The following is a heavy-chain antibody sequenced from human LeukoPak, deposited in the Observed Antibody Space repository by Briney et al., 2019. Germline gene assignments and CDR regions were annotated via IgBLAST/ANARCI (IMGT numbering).Heavy chain of an antibody. V-gene: IGHV1-8*01. CDR3: AARGASSSSLRLLDF. J-gene: IGHJ4*02. Sequence: ASVKVSCKASGYTFTTYDINWVRQAPGQGPEWMGWMNPNSGNTGYAQKFQGRVTMTRNTSISTAYMELSSLRSEDTAVYYCAARGASSSSLRLLDFWGQGTLVTVSS. D-gene: IGHD6-6*01. CDR2: MNPNSGNT. CDR1: GYTFTTYD.